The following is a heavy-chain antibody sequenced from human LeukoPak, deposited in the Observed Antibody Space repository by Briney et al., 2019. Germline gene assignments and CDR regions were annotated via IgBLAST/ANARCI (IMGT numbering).Heavy chain of an antibody. D-gene: IGHD1-26*01. CDR2: ISYDGSNK. Sequence: HAGGSLRLSCAASGLTFSSYAMHWVRQAPGKGLEWVAVISYDGSNKYYADSVKGRFTISRDNSKNTLYLQMNSLRAEDTAVYYCARVMKWELIDYWGQGTLVTVSS. CDR1: GLTFSSYA. J-gene: IGHJ4*02. V-gene: IGHV3-30*04. CDR3: ARVMKWELIDY.